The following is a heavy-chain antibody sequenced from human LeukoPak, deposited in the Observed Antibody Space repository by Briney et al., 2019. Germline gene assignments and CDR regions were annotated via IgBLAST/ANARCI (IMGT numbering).Heavy chain of an antibody. CDR2: ISSSGSTI. J-gene: IGHJ4*02. CDR1: GFTFSSYE. V-gene: IGHV3-48*03. D-gene: IGHD3-22*01. Sequence: GGSLRLSCAASGFTFSSYEMNWVRQAPGKGLEWVSYISSSGSTIYYADSVKGRFTISRDNAKNSLYLQMNSLRAEDTAVYYCAREGNYYDSSGSFDYWGQGTLVTVSS. CDR3: AREGNYYDSSGSFDY.